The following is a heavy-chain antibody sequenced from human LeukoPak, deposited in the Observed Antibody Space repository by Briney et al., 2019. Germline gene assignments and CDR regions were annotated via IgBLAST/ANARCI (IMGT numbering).Heavy chain of an antibody. J-gene: IGHJ3*02. CDR3: AREGSAFDI. CDR1: GGSISNYY. V-gene: IGHV4-59*12. CDR2: ISYTAST. Sequence: SETLSLTCTVSGGSISNYYWNWIRQSPGKGLEWIGFISYTASTNYNPSLKSRVTMSVETSKNQFSLKLSSVTAADTAVYYCAREGSAFDIWGQGTMVTVSS.